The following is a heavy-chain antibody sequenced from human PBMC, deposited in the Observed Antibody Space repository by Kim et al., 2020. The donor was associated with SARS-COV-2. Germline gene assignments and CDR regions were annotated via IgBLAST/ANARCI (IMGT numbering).Heavy chain of an antibody. V-gene: IGHV1-69*01. CDR3: ARDVGLSHVDY. J-gene: IGHJ4*02. D-gene: IGHD3-16*02. CDR2: A. Sequence: ANYAQKFQGRVTITADESTSTAYMELSSLRSEDTAVYYCARDVGLSHVDYWGQGTLVTVSS.